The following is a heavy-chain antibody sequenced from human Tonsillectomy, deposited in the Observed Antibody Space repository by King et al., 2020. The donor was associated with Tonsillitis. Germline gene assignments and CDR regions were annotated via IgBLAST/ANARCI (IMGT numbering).Heavy chain of an antibody. Sequence: TLKESGPVLVKPTETLTLTCTVSGFSLSNARMGVSWIRQPPGKALEWLAHIFSNDEKSYSTSLKSSLTISKDTSKSQVVLTMTNMDPVDTATYYCARIPVPPHASYCGGDCSAFDIWGQGTMVTVSS. J-gene: IGHJ3*02. CDR3: ARIPVPPHASYCGGDCSAFDI. V-gene: IGHV2-26*01. D-gene: IGHD2-21*02. CDR2: IFSNDEK. CDR1: GFSLSNARMG.